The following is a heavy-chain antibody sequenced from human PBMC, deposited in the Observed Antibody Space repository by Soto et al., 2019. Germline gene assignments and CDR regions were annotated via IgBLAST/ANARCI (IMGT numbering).Heavy chain of an antibody. CDR1: GGSISSRSYY. D-gene: IGHD6-13*01. J-gene: IGHJ4*02. Sequence: SVLMSLTCTVSGGSISSRSYYWGWARQHPGKGLEWIGSIYYSGSTYYNPSLKSRVIISVDMSKNQFSLKLSSVTVADTAVYYCEGLIGAAGTIDYWGRGTLVTVSS. V-gene: IGHV4-39*01. CDR2: IYYSGST. CDR3: EGLIGAAGTIDY.